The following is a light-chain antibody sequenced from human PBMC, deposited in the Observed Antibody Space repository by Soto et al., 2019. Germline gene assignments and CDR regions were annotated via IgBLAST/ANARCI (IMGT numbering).Light chain of an antibody. J-gene: IGKJ1*01. V-gene: IGKV3-20*01. CDR3: QQYGRSGT. CDR1: QSVSNNY. Sequence: IVLTQSPCTLSLSPGERATLSCRASQSVSNNYLAWYQQKPGQAPRLLINGASNRATGIPDRFSGSGSGTDFTLTISRLEPEDFAVYYCQQYGRSGTFGQGTKVDIK. CDR2: GAS.